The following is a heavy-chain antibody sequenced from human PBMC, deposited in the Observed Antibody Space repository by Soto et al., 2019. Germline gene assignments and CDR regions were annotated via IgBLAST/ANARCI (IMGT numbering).Heavy chain of an antibody. J-gene: IGHJ4*02. D-gene: IGHD2-21*02. CDR1: GFTFSSYG. V-gene: IGHV3-33*01. CDR3: AGDGGHSLDD. Sequence: QVHLVESGGGVVQPGRSLRLSCVASGFTFSSYGMHWVRQAPGKGLEWVAVIWYDGSTKYYGGSVKGRFTISRDNSKNKLYLQMNSLRAEDTAVCHCAGDGGHSLDDWGQGALVTGSS. CDR2: IWYDGSTK.